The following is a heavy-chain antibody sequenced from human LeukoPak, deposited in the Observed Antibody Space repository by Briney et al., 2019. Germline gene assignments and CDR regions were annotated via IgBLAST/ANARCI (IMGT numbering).Heavy chain of an antibody. D-gene: IGHD3-22*01. CDR3: ARNKRTLYDSSGYYSPTAFDC. CDR2: IYPGDSDT. CDR1: GYSFTNYW. J-gene: IGHJ4*02. Sequence: GESLKISCKGSGYSFTNYWIGWVRQVPGEGLEWMGFIYPGDSDTSYSPSFQGQVTISADKSITTAYLQWSSLKASDSAMYYCARNKRTLYDSSGYYSPTAFDCWGQGTLVTVSS. V-gene: IGHV5-51*01.